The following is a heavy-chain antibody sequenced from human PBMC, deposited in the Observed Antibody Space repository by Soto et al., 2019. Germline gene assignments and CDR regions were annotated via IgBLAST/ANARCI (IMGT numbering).Heavy chain of an antibody. V-gene: IGHV3-30-3*01. CDR2: ISYDGSDK. J-gene: IGHJ4*02. D-gene: IGHD3-22*01. CDR3: ARDPPLSMIVVVGVDDF. Sequence: GGSLRLSCAASGFTFSNYAMHWVRQAPGKGLEWVAVISYDGSDKYNANSVKGRFTISRDNDKGLVYLQMNSLRAEDTAVYYCARDPPLSMIVVVGVDDFWGQGTLVTVSS. CDR1: GFTFSNYA.